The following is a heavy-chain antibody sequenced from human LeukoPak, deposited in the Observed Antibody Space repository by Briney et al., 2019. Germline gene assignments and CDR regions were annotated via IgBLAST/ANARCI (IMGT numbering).Heavy chain of an antibody. Sequence: GGSLRLSCAASGFTFSSYSMTWVRQAPGKGLEWVSIITGGGHNTYYIDSVKGRFTISRDNSKNILYLQMNSLRGEDTALYYCAKDGLYYDGSAHVYYFDYWGQGTLVAVSS. CDR3: AKDGLYYDGSAHVYYFDY. CDR1: GFTFSSYS. CDR2: ITGGGHNT. V-gene: IGHV3-23*01. D-gene: IGHD3-22*01. J-gene: IGHJ4*02.